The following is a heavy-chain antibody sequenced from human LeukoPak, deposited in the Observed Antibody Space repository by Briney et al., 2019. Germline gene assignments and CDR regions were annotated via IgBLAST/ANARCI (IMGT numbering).Heavy chain of an antibody. Sequence: PSETLSLTCTVSGGSISSSSYYWGWIRQPPGKGLEWIGSIYYSGSTYYNPSLKSRVTISVDTSKNQFSLKLSSVTAADTAVYYCAVDTAMVHSSNWGQGTLVTVSS. CDR1: GGSISSSSYY. V-gene: IGHV4-39*07. CDR3: AVDTAMVHSSN. CDR2: IYYSGST. J-gene: IGHJ4*02. D-gene: IGHD5-18*01.